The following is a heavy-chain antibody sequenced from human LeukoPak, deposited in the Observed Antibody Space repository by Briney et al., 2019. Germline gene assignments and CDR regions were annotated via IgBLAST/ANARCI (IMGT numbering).Heavy chain of an antibody. CDR2: MYYSGST. CDR3: ARDPGYSSGGSCGNFDY. D-gene: IGHD2-15*01. Sequence: TSETLSLTCTVSGGSVSSASNYWSWIRQPPGKGLEWIGYMYYSGSTSYNPSLKSRVTISADTSKNQFSLKLSSVTAADTAVYYCARDPGYSSGGSCGNFDYWGQGTLVTVSS. V-gene: IGHV4-61*01. J-gene: IGHJ4*02. CDR1: GGSVSSASNY.